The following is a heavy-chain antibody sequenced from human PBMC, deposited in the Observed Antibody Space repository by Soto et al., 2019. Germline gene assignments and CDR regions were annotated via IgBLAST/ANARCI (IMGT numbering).Heavy chain of an antibody. J-gene: IGHJ4*02. Sequence: GGSLRLSCAASGFTVSSNHMSWVRQAPGKGLEWVSFIYSGGSTYYADSVKGRFSISRDNSKNTLYLQMNSLRAEDTAVYYCARGPPTYYDILTGYYAFGYWGQGTLVTVSS. CDR2: IYSGGST. V-gene: IGHV3-66*01. CDR3: ARGPPTYYDILTGYYAFGY. D-gene: IGHD3-9*01. CDR1: GFTVSSNH.